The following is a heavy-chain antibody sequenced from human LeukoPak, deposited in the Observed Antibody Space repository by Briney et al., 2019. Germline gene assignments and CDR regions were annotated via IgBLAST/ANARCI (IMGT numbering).Heavy chain of an antibody. CDR2: IKQDGSHK. CDR1: GFTLDDYT. Sequence: GGSLRLSCAASGFTLDDYTMHWVRQAPGKGLEWVANIKQDGSHKYYVDSVKGRFTISRDNAKNSLYLQMNSLRVEDTAVYYCVREEGYWGRGTLVTVSS. V-gene: IGHV3-7*01. CDR3: VREEGY. J-gene: IGHJ4*02.